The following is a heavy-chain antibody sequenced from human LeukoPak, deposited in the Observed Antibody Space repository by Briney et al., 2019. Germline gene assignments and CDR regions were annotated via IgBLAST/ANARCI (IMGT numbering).Heavy chain of an antibody. CDR1: GFTFSRDW. V-gene: IGHV3-74*03. D-gene: IGHD4-11*01. CDR3: AKDRNVLPDYILDY. Sequence: GGSLRLSCAASGFTFSRDWMHWVRQAPGKGLVWVSRISDDGSITTYADSVQGRFTISRDNAKSTVFLQMNSLRAEDTALYYCAKDRNVLPDYILDYWGQGTLVTVSS. CDR2: ISDDGSIT. J-gene: IGHJ4*02.